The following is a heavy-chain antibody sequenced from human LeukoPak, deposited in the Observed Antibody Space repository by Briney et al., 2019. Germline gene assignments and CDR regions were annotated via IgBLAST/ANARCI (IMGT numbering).Heavy chain of an antibody. CDR3: ARKDIVVVPAASYYFDY. CDR1: GGSFSGYY. V-gene: IGHV4-34*01. CDR2: INHSGST. J-gene: IGHJ4*02. Sequence: SETLSLTCAVYGGSFSGYYWSWIRQPPGKGLEWVGEINHSGSTNYNPSLKSRVTISVDTSKNQFSLKLSSVTAADTAVYYCARKDIVVVPAASYYFDYWGQGTLVTVSS. D-gene: IGHD2-2*01.